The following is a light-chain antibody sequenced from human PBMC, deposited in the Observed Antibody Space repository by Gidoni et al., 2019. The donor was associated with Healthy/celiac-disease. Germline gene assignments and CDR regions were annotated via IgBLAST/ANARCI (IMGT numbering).Light chain of an antibody. CDR3: QQSYSTPIT. J-gene: IGKJ3*01. Sequence: IQMTQSPSSLSASVGDRVTITCRASQSISSYLNWYQQKPGKAPKLLIYAASSLQSGVPSRFSGSGSGTDFTLNIRSLQPEDFANYYCQQSYSTPITFGPGTKVDIK. V-gene: IGKV1-39*01. CDR2: AAS. CDR1: QSISSY.